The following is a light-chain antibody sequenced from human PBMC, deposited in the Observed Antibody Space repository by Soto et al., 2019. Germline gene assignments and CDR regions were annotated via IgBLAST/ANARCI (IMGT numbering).Light chain of an antibody. V-gene: IGLV3-25*02. CDR3: QSADSSGTYVV. Sequence: SYELTQPPSVSVSPGQTARITCSGDALPKQYAYWYQQKPGQAPVLVIYKDSERPSGIPERFSGSSSGTTATLTISGVQAEDEADYYCQSADSSGTYVVFGGGTKVTVL. J-gene: IGLJ2*01. CDR1: ALPKQY. CDR2: KDS.